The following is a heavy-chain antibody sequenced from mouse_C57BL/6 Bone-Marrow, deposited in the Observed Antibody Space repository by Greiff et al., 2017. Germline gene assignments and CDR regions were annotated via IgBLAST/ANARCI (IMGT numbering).Heavy chain of an antibody. CDR3: ARHLYGNLGFAY. Sequence: DVKLVESGGGLVQPGESLKLSCESNEYEFPSHDMSWVRKTPEKRLELVAAINSDGGSTYYPDTMERRFIISRDNTKKTLYLQMSSLRSEDTALCYCARHLYGNLGFAYWGQGTLVTVSA. V-gene: IGHV5-2*01. CDR2: INSDGGST. D-gene: IGHD2-1*01. CDR1: EYEFPSHD. J-gene: IGHJ3*01.